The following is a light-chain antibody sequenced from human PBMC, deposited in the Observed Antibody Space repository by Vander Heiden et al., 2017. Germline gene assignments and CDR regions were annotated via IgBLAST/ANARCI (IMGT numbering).Light chain of an antibody. V-gene: IGKV1-39*01. CDR2: AAS. CDR3: QQSYSTPLT. Sequence: DIQTTQSPSSLSASVGDRVTITCRASQSISSYLNWYQQKPGKAPKLLIYAASSLQSGVPSRFSGSGSGTDFTLTISSLQPEDFATYYCQQSYSTPLTFGRGTKVEIK. J-gene: IGKJ1*01. CDR1: QSISSY.